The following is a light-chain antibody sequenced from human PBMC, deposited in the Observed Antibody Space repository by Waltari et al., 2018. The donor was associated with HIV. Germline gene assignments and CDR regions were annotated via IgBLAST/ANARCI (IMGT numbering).Light chain of an antibody. CDR2: SAS. CDR3: QQLNTYPRT. V-gene: IGKV1-9*01. CDR1: QNISRT. Sequence: DIQLTQSSSFVSAFVGYRVTITCRASQNISRTLAWYQQRPGKAPELLIHSASTLQSGVPSSFSGSGSGTQFTLTISTLQAEDFAIYYCQQLNTYPRTFGQGTQVEVK. J-gene: IGKJ1*01.